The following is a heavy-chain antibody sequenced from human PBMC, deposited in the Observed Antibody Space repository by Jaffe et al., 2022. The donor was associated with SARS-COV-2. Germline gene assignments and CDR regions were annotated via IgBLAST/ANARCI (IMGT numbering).Heavy chain of an antibody. CDR3: AKDVLRYFHDDPSMDY. Sequence: EVQLVESGGGLVQPGRSLRLSCAASGFTFDDYAMHWVRQAPGKGLEWVSGISWNSGSIGYADSVKGRFTISRDNAKNSLYLQMNSLRAEDTALYYCAKDVLRYFHDDPSMDYWGQGTLVTVSS. J-gene: IGHJ4*02. D-gene: IGHD3-9*01. CDR1: GFTFDDYA. CDR2: ISWNSGSI. V-gene: IGHV3-9*01.